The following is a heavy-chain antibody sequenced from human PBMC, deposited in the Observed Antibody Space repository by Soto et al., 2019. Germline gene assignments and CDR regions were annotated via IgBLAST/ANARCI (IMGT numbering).Heavy chain of an antibody. CDR2: IWYDGSNK. D-gene: IGHD5-12*01. V-gene: IGHV3-33*01. J-gene: IGHJ4*02. CDR3: AREGSSGYEVMYEGDAVPTYYFDY. CDR1: GFTFSSYG. Sequence: HPGGSLRLSCAASGFTFSSYGMHWVRQAPGKGLEWVAVIWYDGSNKYYADSVKGRFTISRDNSKNTLYLQMNSLRAEDTAVYYCAREGSSGYEVMYEGDAVPTYYFDYWGQVTLATVP.